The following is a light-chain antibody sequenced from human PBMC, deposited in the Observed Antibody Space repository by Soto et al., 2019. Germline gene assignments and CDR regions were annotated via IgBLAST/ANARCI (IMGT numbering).Light chain of an antibody. Sequence: DIQVTQSPSTLSASVGERVTITCRASQSISSWLAWYQQKPGKAPKLLIYKASSLESGVPSRFSGSGSGTEFTLTIISLQPDDFATYYCQQYNSYRTFGQGTKVDIK. V-gene: IGKV1-5*03. CDR2: KAS. CDR1: QSISSW. CDR3: QQYNSYRT. J-gene: IGKJ1*01.